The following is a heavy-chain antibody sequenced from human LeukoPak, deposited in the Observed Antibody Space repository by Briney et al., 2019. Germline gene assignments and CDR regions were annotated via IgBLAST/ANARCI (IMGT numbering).Heavy chain of an antibody. D-gene: IGHD5-18*01. CDR1: GFTFSSYA. CDR2: ISGSGGST. CDR3: ARGGYSYGLTY. Sequence: GGPLRLSCAASGFTFSSYAMSWVRQAPGKGLEWVSAISGSGGSTYYADSVKGRFIISRDNSKNMLYLQMNSLRAEDTAVYYCARGGYSYGLTYWGQGTLVTVSS. J-gene: IGHJ4*02. V-gene: IGHV3-23*01.